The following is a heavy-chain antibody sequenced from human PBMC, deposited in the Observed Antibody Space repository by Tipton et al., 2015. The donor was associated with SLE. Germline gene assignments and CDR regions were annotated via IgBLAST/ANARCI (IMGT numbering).Heavy chain of an antibody. Sequence: SLRLSCVPSGFSVTNNYVSWIRQAPGKGLEWVSYISSSGSTIYYADSVKGRFTISRDNAKNSLYLQMNSLRAEDTAVYYCARDKSEVVAATAFDYWGQGTLVTVSS. D-gene: IGHD2-15*01. V-gene: IGHV3-11*04. CDR2: ISSSGSTI. CDR3: ARDKSEVVAATAFDY. CDR1: GFSVTNNY. J-gene: IGHJ4*02.